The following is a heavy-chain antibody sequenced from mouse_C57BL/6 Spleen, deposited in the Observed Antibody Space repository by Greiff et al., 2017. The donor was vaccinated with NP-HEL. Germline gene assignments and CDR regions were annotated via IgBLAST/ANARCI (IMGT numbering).Heavy chain of an antibody. V-gene: IGHV3-6*01. CDR3: ARGGTTGFAY. CDR1: GYSITSGYY. J-gene: IGHJ3*01. Sequence: EVQLQESGPGLVKPSQSLSLTCSVTGYSITSGYYWNWIRQFPGNKLEWMGYISYDGSNNYNPSFKNRISITRDTSKNQFFLKLNSVTTEDTATYYCARGGTTGFAYWGQGTLVTVSA. CDR2: ISYDGSN. D-gene: IGHD1-1*01.